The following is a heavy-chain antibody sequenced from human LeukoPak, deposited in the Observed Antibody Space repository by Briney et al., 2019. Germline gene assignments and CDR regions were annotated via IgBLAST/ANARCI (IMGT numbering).Heavy chain of an antibody. Sequence: PSETLSLTCTVSGCSISSGDYYWSWIRQPPGKGLEWIGYIYYSGSTYYNPSLKSRVTISVDTSKNQFSLKLSSVTAADTAVYYCASALYDFWSGYYHWGQGTLVTVSS. CDR3: ASALYDFWSGYYH. CDR1: GCSISSGDYY. D-gene: IGHD3-3*01. J-gene: IGHJ4*02. V-gene: IGHV4-30-4*01. CDR2: IYYSGST.